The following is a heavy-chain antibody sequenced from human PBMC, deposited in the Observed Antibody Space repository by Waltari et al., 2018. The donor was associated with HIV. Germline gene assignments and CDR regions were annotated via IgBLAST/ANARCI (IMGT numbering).Heavy chain of an antibody. CDR1: GGSITSDY. J-gene: IGHJ5*02. CDR2: VSYSGNT. CDR3: ATKLSGKGWFDP. Sequence: QVQLQESGPGLVKPSETLSLPCTVSGGSITSDYWSWIRQPPGKGLEWIGYVSYSGNTNYNPSLKSRVTISVDTSKDQFSLKLSSVTAADTAVYYCATKLSGKGWFDPWGQGTLVTVSS. D-gene: IGHD3-10*01. V-gene: IGHV4-59*01.